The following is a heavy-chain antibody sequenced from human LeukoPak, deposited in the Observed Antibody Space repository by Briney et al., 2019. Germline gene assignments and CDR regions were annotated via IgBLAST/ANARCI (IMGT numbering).Heavy chain of an antibody. CDR2: INPNSGGT. D-gene: IGHD6-13*01. CDR3: ARVPSSSWYGYYYYYYDMDV. J-gene: IGHJ6*02. Sequence: GASVKVSCKASGYTFTGYYMHWVRQAPGQGLEWMGWINPNSGGTNYAQKFQGRVTMTRDTSISTAYMELSRLRSEDTAVYYCARVPSSSWYGYYYYYYDMDVWGQGTTVTVSS. CDR1: GYTFTGYY. V-gene: IGHV1-2*02.